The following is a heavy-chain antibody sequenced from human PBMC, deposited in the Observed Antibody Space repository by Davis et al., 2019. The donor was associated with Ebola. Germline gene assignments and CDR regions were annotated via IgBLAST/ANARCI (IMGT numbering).Heavy chain of an antibody. CDR1: GFTFSSYG. CDR2: ISYDGSNK. D-gene: IGHD3-10*01. CDR3: ARDGYYGSGSYLSPDYYYGMDV. J-gene: IGHJ6*02. Sequence: GESLKISCAASGFTFSSYGMHWVRQAPGKGLEWVAVISYDGSNKYYADSVKGRFTISRDNSKNTLYLQMNSLRAEDTAVYYCARDGYYGSGSYLSPDYYYGMDVWGQGTTVTVSS. V-gene: IGHV3-30*03.